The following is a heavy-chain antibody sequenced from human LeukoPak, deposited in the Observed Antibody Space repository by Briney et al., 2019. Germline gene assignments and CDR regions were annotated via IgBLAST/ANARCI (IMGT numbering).Heavy chain of an antibody. D-gene: IGHD1-26*01. CDR3: ARGLGVEVGAILAY. CDR2: VSAYNGNT. V-gene: IGHV1-18*01. Sequence: ASVKVSCKASGYTFTSYGISWVRQAPGQGLEWMGWVSAYNGNTNYAQKLQGRVTMTTDTYTSTAYMELRSLRSDDTAVYYCARGLGVEVGAILAYWGQGTLVTVSS. J-gene: IGHJ4*02. CDR1: GYTFTSYG.